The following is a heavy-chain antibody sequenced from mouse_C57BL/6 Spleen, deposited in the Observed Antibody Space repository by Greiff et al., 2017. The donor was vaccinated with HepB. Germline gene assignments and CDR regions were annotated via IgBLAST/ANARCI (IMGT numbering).Heavy chain of an antibody. V-gene: IGHV5-9-1*02. CDR2: ISSGGDYI. Sequence: EVQLVESGEGLVKPGGSLKLSCAASGFTFSSYAMSWVRQTPEKRLEWVAYISSGGDYIYYADTVKGRFTISRDNARNTLYLQMSSLKSEDTAMYYCTRDRDYGSSFSFDYWGQGTTLTVSS. CDR3: TRDRDYGSSFSFDY. CDR1: GFTFSSYA. J-gene: IGHJ2*01. D-gene: IGHD1-1*01.